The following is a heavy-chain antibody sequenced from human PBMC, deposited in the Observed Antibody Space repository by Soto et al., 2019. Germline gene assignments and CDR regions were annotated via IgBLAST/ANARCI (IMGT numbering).Heavy chain of an antibody. CDR2: MHRNGDST. V-gene: IGHV3-20*04. J-gene: IGHJ5*01. Sequence: EVQLVESGGGVVRPGGSLRLACAVSGFSLDEYGMSWVRQAPGKGPEWVSGMHRNGDSTGYADSVKGRFTISRDDAKNSLYLQMNSLRADDTALYYCARDHRWGYEYGDYGDSWGHGTLVTVSS. CDR3: ARDHRWGYEYGDYGDS. CDR1: GFSLDEYG. D-gene: IGHD4-17*01.